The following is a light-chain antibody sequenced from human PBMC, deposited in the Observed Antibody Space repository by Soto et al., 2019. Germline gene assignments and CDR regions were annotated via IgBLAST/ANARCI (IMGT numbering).Light chain of an antibody. J-gene: IGLJ2*01. Sequence: QSVLTQPPSASGSPGQSITISCTGTSSDVGGYNYVSWYQQHPGKAPKLIIHEVNKRPSGLPDRFSGSKSGNTASLTVTGLQAEDEADYYCSSYAGSNILVFGEGTKVTVL. CDR3: SSYAGSNILV. CDR1: SSDVGGYNY. CDR2: EVN. V-gene: IGLV2-8*01.